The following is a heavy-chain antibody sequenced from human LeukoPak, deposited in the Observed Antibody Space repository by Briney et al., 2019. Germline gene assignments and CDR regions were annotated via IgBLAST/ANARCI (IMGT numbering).Heavy chain of an antibody. D-gene: IGHD6-13*01. V-gene: IGHV4-39*01. CDR3: GKHAGYSKTNLFDP. J-gene: IGHJ5*02. CDR2: IYYSGST. CDR1: GGSISSSGYY. Sequence: SETLSLTCTVSGGSISSSGYYWGWIRQPPGKGLEWIGSIYYSGSTYYNPSLKSRVTISVDTSKNQFSLKLSSVTAADTAVYYCGKHAGYSKTNLFDPWGQGTLVTVSS.